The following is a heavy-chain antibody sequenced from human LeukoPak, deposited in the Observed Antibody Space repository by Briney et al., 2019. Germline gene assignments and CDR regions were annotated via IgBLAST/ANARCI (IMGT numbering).Heavy chain of an antibody. CDR2: IYYSGST. V-gene: IGHV4-39*07. Sequence: PSETLSLTCTVSGGSISSSSYYWGWIRQPPGKGLEWIGSIYYSGSTYYNPSLKSRVTISVDTSKNQFSLKLSSVTAADTAVYYCARGVTAGGLGELSLWAFDIWGQGTMVTVSS. J-gene: IGHJ3*02. CDR1: GGSISSSSYY. D-gene: IGHD3-16*02. CDR3: ARGVTAGGLGELSLWAFDI.